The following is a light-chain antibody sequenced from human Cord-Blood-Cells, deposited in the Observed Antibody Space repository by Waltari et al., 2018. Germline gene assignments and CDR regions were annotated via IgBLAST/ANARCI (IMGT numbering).Light chain of an antibody. CDR3: QQYNNWPPWT. V-gene: IGKV3-15*01. CDR1: QSVSSN. J-gene: IGKJ1*01. CDR2: GAS. Sequence: EIVMTQSPATLSVSPGERATLSCRASQSVSSNSAWYQQKPGQAPRLLIYGASTRAPGIPARFSGSGSGTEFTLTISSLQSEDFAVYYCQQYNNWPPWTFGQGTKVEIK.